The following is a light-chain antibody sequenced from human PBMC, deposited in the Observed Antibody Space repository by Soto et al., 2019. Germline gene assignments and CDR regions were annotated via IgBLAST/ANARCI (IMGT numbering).Light chain of an antibody. J-gene: IGKJ1*01. CDR2: AAS. CDR1: QSISSW. V-gene: IGKV1-39*01. CDR3: QQSYSTTWT. Sequence: EIQMTQSPSTLSASVGDRVTITGLASQSISSWLAWYQQKPGKAPKLLIYAASTLQSGVPSRFSGSGSETDFTLTISSLQPEDFATYSCQQSYSTTWTFGQGTKVDI.